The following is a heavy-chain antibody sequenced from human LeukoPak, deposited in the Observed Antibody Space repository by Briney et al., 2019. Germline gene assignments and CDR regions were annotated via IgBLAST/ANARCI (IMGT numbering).Heavy chain of an antibody. D-gene: IGHD6-19*01. CDR1: GYTFTGYY. V-gene: IGHV1-2*02. CDR2: INPNSGDT. J-gene: IGHJ4*02. Sequence: ASVKVSCKASGYTFTGYYFHWVRQAPGQGLEWMGWINPNSGDTNYAQKFQGRVTLTRDTSISTAYMELSRLRSDDTAVYYCAKRSGWYDFDYWGQGTLVTVSS. CDR3: AKRSGWYDFDY.